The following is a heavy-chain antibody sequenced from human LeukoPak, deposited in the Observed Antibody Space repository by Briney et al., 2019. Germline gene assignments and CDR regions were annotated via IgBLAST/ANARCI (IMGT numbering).Heavy chain of an antibody. V-gene: IGHV3-23*01. CDR2: ISGSGGST. CDR1: GFTFSSDA. J-gene: IGHJ4*02. D-gene: IGHD5-12*01. Sequence: GGSLRLSCAASGFTFSSDAMSWVRQAPGKGLGWVSAISGSGGSTYYADSVKGRFTISRDNSKNTLYLQMNSLRAEDTAVYYCAKKMSDIVATYLFDYWGQGTLVSVSS. CDR3: AKKMSDIVATYLFDY.